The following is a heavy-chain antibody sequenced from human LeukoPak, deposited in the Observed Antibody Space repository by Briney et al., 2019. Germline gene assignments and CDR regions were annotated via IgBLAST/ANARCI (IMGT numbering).Heavy chain of an antibody. D-gene: IGHD1-7*01. CDR2: ISPTSGGT. V-gene: IGHV1-2*02. Sequence: GASVKVSCKASGYTFTGHYMHWVRQAPGQGFEWMGWISPTSGGTTYAQKFQGRVTMTRDTSISTAYVELSRLRSDDTAVYYCVRDGLNWNYDYWGQGTLVAVSS. CDR3: VRDGLNWNYDY. J-gene: IGHJ4*02. CDR1: GYTFTGHY.